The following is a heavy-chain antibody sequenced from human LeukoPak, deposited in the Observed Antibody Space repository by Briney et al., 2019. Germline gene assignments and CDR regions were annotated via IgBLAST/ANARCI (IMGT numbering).Heavy chain of an antibody. CDR2: INHSGST. J-gene: IGHJ4*02. D-gene: IGHD3-10*01. CDR1: GGSFSGYY. Sequence: SETLSLTCAVYGGSFSGYYWSWIRQPPGKGLEWIGEINHSGSTNYNPSLKSRVTISVDTSKNQFSLKLSSVTAADTAVYYCASTLYGSGGYCNHWGQGTLVTVSS. V-gene: IGHV4-34*01. CDR3: ASTLYGSGGYCNH.